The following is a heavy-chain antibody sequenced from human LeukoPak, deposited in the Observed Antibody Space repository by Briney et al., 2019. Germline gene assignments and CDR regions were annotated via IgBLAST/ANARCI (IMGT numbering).Heavy chain of an antibody. Sequence: ASVKVSCKASGYTFTSYGISWVRQAPGQGLEWMGWISAYNGNTNYAQKFQGRVTMTTDTSTSTAYMELRSLRSDDTAVYYCAREFSANYYYYYYMDVWGKGTTVTVSS. J-gene: IGHJ6*03. CDR3: AREFSANYYYYYYMDV. V-gene: IGHV1-18*01. CDR2: ISAYNGNT. CDR1: GYTFTSYG.